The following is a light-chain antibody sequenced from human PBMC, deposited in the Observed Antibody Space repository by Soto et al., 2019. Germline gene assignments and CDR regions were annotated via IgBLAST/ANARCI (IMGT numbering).Light chain of an antibody. Sequence: DIQMTQSPSTLSASVGDRVIITCRASQSIHSWLAWYQQKPGKAPKLLIYKASSSDSGVPSRFSGSGSVTEFTLTISSLQPDDFATYYCQQYYNEWTFGQGTKLEIK. CDR2: KAS. CDR3: QQYYNEWT. J-gene: IGKJ2*02. V-gene: IGKV1-5*03. CDR1: QSIHSW.